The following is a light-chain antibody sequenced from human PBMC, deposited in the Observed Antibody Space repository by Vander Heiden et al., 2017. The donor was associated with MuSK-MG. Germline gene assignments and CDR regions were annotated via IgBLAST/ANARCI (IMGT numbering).Light chain of an antibody. CDR3: HSGDGSGGHGWL. CDR1: SLRNFY. J-gene: IGLJ1*01. Sequence: SSELTQDPAVSVALGHTVTITCQGDSLRNFYATWYQHKPGQGPVVVIYGGKVRPSGIPDRVSGSTPGNTAFLTITGVQAEDEADYYCHSGDGSGGHGWLFGPGTKVTV. CDR2: GGK. V-gene: IGLV3-19*01.